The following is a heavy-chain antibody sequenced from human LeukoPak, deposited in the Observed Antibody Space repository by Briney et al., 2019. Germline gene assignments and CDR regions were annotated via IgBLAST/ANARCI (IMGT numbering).Heavy chain of an antibody. CDR1: GYTFTSYW. D-gene: IGHD6-13*01. CDR2: IYPGNSDT. J-gene: IGHJ4*02. CDR3: AKVSGYGIDY. Sequence: GGSLKISCKGSGYTFTSYWIAWLRQMPGKGLEWMGIIYPGNSDTRYSPSFRGQVTMSVDKSISTAYVQWSGLRASDTAMYYCAKVSGYGIDYWGLGTLVTVSS. V-gene: IGHV5-51*01.